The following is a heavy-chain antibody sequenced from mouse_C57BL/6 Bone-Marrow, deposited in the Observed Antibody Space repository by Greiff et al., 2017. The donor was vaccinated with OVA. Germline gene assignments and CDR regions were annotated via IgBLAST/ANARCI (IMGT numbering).Heavy chain of an antibody. J-gene: IGHJ2*01. D-gene: IGHD2-3*01. V-gene: IGHV6-3*01. CDR1: GFTFSNYW. CDR2: IRLKSDNYAT. Sequence: DVMLVESGGGLVQPGGSMKLSCVASGFTFSNYWMNWVRQSPEKGLEWVAQIRLKSDNYATHYAESVKGRFTISRDDSKSSVYLQMNNLRAEDTGIYYCTGEAPYDGYYPYYFDYWGQGTTLTVSS. CDR3: TGEAPYDGYYPYYFDY.